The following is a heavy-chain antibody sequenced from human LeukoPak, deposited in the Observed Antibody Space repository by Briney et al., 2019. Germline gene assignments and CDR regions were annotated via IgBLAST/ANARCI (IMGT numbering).Heavy chain of an antibody. CDR3: ARAPLHLAMYHYFDY. CDR2: ISSSSSYI. Sequence: GGSLRLSCAASGFTFSSYEMNWVRQAPGKGLEWVSYISSSSSYIHYADSVKGRFTISRDNAKKSLYLQMNSLRAEDTAVYYCARAPLHLAMYHYFDYWGQGTLVTVSS. J-gene: IGHJ4*02. D-gene: IGHD2-2*01. CDR1: GFTFSSYE. V-gene: IGHV3-21*01.